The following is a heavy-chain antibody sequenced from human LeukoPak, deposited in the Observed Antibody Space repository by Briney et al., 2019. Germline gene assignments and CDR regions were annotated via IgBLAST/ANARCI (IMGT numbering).Heavy chain of an antibody. CDR1: GFTFSSYS. D-gene: IGHD2-2*01. Sequence: GGTLRLSCAASGFTFSSYSMSWVRQAPGRGLECDSIIYSGGDTYYTDSVKGRFSVSRDNSKNTLYLQMNSLRVDDTAVYYCARGSCSNIRCHDAFDIWGQGTMVTVSS. V-gene: IGHV3-53*01. J-gene: IGHJ3*02. CDR3: ARGSCSNIRCHDAFDI. CDR2: IYSGGDT.